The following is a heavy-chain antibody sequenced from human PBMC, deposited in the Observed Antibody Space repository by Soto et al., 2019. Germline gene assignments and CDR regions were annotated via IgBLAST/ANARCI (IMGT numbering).Heavy chain of an antibody. CDR2: IYHSGST. CDR1: VGSISSGGYS. V-gene: IGHV4-30-2*01. J-gene: IGHJ5*02. D-gene: IGHD3-10*01. CDR3: AGSRLWFGESSNWFDP. Sequence: TLSLTCAVSVGSISSGGYSWSWIRQPPGKGLEWIGYIYHSGSTYYNPSLKSRVTISVDRSKNQFSLKLRSVTAADTAVYYCAGSRLWFGESSNWFDPWGQGTLVTVSS.